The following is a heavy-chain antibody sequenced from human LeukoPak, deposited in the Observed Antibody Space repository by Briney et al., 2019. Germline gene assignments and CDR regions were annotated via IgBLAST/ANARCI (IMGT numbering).Heavy chain of an antibody. J-gene: IGHJ3*01. CDR2: IFASGGDT. CDR3: AKAPNGDYVGAFDF. D-gene: IGHD4-17*01. CDR1: GLTFSNYA. V-gene: IGHV3-23*01. Sequence: GGSLRLSCAASGLTFSNYAMMWVRQAPGKGLEWVSAIFASGGDTRYADSVRGRFTISRDNSRNTLFLQMNSLTADDTAVYYCAKAPNGDYVGAFDFWGQGTMVTVSS.